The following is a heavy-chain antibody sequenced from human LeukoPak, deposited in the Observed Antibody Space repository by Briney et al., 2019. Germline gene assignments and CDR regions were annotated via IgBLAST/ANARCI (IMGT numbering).Heavy chain of an antibody. Sequence: GGSLRLSCAASGFTFSNYDMHWVRQAPGKGLEWVAVIWYDGSNKYYADSVKGRFTISRDNSKNTLYLQMNSLRAEDTAVYYCARDDYGGKLDIWGRGTVVTVSS. CDR2: IWYDGSNK. CDR3: ARDDYGGKLDI. J-gene: IGHJ3*02. CDR1: GFTFSNYD. D-gene: IGHD4-23*01. V-gene: IGHV3-33*01.